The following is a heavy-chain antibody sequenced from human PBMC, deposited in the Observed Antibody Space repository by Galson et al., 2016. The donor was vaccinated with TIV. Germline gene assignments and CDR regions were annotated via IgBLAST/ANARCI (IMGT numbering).Heavy chain of an antibody. Sequence: SVKVSCKASGVTFSYFAFSWVRQAPGQGLEWMGGIVPMFGTTNYAQKFQGRVTISADESTTTAYLELSSLRSEDTAVYYCARKRTIFGLVRGYYFDYWGQGTLVTVSS. CDR2: IVPMFGTT. D-gene: IGHD3/OR15-3a*01. CDR1: GVTFSYFA. V-gene: IGHV1-69*13. J-gene: IGHJ4*02. CDR3: ARKRTIFGLVRGYYFDY.